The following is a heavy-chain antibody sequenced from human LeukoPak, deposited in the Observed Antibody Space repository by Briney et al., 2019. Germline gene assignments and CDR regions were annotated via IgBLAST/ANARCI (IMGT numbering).Heavy chain of an antibody. CDR1: GFTFSVHL. Sequence: PRGSLRPSSAASGFTFSVHLMAWVRQAQAKGLEWVANIKHNGDDLNYVDSVEGRFTISRDNAQNSLYLHMTSLRAEDTAVYYCARELRTFDSWGQGTLVTVSS. J-gene: IGHJ4*02. CDR2: IKHNGDDL. CDR3: ARELRTFDS. D-gene: IGHD3-16*01. V-gene: IGHV3-7*01.